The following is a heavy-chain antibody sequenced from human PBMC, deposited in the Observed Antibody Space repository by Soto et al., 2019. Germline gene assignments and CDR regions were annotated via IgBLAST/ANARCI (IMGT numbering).Heavy chain of an antibody. CDR2: IWYGGSNK. CDR1: GFTFSSYG. J-gene: IGHJ6*02. V-gene: IGHV3-33*01. CDR3: ARETGGPLYGMDV. Sequence: QVQLVESGGGVVQPGRSLRLSCAVSGFTFSSYGMHWVRQAPGKGLEWVAVIWYGGSNKYYADSVKGRFTISRDDSKNTLYLQLNSLRAEDTAVYYCARETGGPLYGMDVWGQGTTVTVSS. D-gene: IGHD7-27*01.